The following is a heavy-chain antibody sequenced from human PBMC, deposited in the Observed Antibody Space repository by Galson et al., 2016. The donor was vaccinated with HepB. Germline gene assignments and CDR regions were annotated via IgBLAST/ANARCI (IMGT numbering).Heavy chain of an antibody. J-gene: IGHJ5*02. CDR3: AREGWDLPPLDH. CDR1: GFTFSSNA. V-gene: IGHV3-30-3*01. D-gene: IGHD1-26*01. Sequence: SLRLSCAASGFTFSSNAVHWVRQAPGKGLEWLAVISYDGTSAYYADSVKGRLNVSRDNSKNTAFLQLSRLTHEDTAIYYCAREGWDLPPLDHWGQGTLVTVSS. CDR2: ISYDGTSA.